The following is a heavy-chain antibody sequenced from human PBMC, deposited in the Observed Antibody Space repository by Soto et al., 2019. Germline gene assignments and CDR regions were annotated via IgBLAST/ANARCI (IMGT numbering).Heavy chain of an antibody. V-gene: IGHV4-31*03. CDR2: IYYSGST. Sequence: QVQLQESGPGLVKPSQTLSLTCTVSGGSISSGGYYWSWIRQHPGKGLEWIGYIYYSGSTYYNPSFKGRVTISVYTYENLFSLRLTSVTAADTAVYSVVRVWYYAVSVYNAFRILGRGTMITVSS. J-gene: IGHJ3*02. CDR1: GGSISSGGYY. D-gene: IGHD3-10*01. CDR3: VRVWYYAVSVYNAFRI.